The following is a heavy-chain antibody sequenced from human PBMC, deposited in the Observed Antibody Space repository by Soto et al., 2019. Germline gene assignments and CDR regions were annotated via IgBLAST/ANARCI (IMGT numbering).Heavy chain of an antibody. J-gene: IGHJ4*02. Sequence: GGSLRLSCAASGFTFSSYAMSWVRQAPGKGLEWVSAISGSGGSTYYADSVKGRFTISRDNSKNTLYLQMNSLRAEDTAVYYCAKWDYDILTGYLNYPFFDYWGQGTLVTVSS. CDR2: ISGSGGST. CDR1: GFTFSSYA. CDR3: AKWDYDILTGYLNYPFFDY. D-gene: IGHD3-9*01. V-gene: IGHV3-23*01.